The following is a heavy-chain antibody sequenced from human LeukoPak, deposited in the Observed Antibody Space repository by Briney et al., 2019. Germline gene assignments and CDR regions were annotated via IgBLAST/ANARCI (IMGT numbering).Heavy chain of an antibody. D-gene: IGHD2-15*01. CDR2: IIPIFGTA. Sequence: GSSVKVSCKASGGTFSSYAISWVRQAPGQGLEWMGRIIPIFGTANYAQKFQGRVTITTDESTSTAYMELSSLRSEDTAVYYCALRPGGGSDAFDIWGQGTMVTVSS. CDR3: ALRPGGGSDAFDI. V-gene: IGHV1-69*05. CDR1: GGTFSSYA. J-gene: IGHJ3*02.